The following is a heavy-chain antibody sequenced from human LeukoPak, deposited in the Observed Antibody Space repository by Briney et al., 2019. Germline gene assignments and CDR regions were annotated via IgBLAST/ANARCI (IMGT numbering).Heavy chain of an antibody. V-gene: IGHV4-39*07. D-gene: IGHD6-19*01. Sequence: SETLSLTCTVSGGSISSYYWGWIRQPPGKGLEWIGSIYYSGSTYYNPSLKSRVTISVDTSKNQFSLKLSSVTAADTAVYYCARAIRAVAGYYFDYWGQGTLVTVSS. CDR3: ARAIRAVAGYYFDY. CDR2: IYYSGST. CDR1: GGSISSYY. J-gene: IGHJ4*02.